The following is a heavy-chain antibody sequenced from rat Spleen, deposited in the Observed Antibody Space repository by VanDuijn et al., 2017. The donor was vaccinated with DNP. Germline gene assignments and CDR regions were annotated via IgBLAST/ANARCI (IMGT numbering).Heavy chain of an antibody. D-gene: IGHD1-4*01. CDR2: ISYDCVRN. CDR3: ARHVLPLRVWDY. J-gene: IGHJ2*01. V-gene: IGHV5-17*01. CDR1: GFTFSDYA. Sequence: EVQLVESGGGLVQPGRSLKLSSAASGFTFSDYAMAWVRRVPTKGLALVAYISYDCVRNYNGDSVKGRFTISRDKAKSTLYLQMNSLRAEDMATYYYARHVLPLRVWDYWGQGVMVTVSS.